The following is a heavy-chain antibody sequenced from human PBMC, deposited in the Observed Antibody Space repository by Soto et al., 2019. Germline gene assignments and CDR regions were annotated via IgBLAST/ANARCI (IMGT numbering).Heavy chain of an antibody. D-gene: IGHD1-20*01. V-gene: IGHV1-18*01. J-gene: IGHJ4*02. CDR3: ARDAAIGMNDY. CDR2: ISAYNGNT. Sequence: QVQLVQSGAEVKKPGASVKVSCKASGYTFTSYGISWVRQAPGQGLEWRGWISAYNGNTKYAQKLQGRVTMTTDTSRSTSAMELRSLSSDDTAVYDCARDAAIGMNDYWGQGTRVTVSS. CDR1: GYTFTSYG.